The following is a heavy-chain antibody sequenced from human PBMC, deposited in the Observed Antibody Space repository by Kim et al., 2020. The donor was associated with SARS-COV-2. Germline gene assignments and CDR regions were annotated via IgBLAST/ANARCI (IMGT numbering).Heavy chain of an antibody. CDR1: GYTFTSYA. V-gene: IGHV7-4-1*02. J-gene: IGHJ6*02. CDR2: INTNTGNP. Sequence: ASVKVSCKASGYTFTSYAMNWVRQAPGQGLEWMGWINTNTGNPTYAQGFTGRFVFSLDTSVSTAYLQISSLKAEDTAVYYCARGKSSSWYYYYGMDVWGQGTTVTVSS. CDR3: ARGKSSSWYYYYGMDV. D-gene: IGHD6-13*01.